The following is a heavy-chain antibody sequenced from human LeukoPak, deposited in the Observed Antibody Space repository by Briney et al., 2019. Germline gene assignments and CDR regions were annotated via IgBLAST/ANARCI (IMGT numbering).Heavy chain of an antibody. CDR1: GFTFSSYW. J-gene: IGHJ4*02. D-gene: IGHD2-2*01. V-gene: IGHV4-34*01. Sequence: GSLRLSCAASGFTFSSYWMSWVRQPPGKGLEWIGEINHSGSTNYNPSLKSRVTISVDTSKNQFSLKLSSVTAADTAVYYCARLRRLRPVDYWGQGTLVTVSS. CDR3: ARLRRLRPVDY. CDR2: INHSGST.